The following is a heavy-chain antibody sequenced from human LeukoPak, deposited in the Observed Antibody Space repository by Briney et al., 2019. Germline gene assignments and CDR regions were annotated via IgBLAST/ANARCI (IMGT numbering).Heavy chain of an antibody. J-gene: IGHJ4*02. D-gene: IGHD3-3*02. CDR3: ARDFIAQSPIPAF. V-gene: IGHV4-30-2*06. CDR2: IYHGGGA. CDR1: GDSISRSGSS. Sequence: SETLSLTCAVSGDSISRSGSSWSWIRQSPGKGLEWIGYIYHGGGAYYNPSLKSRVTISLDKSKNQFSPKLSSVTAADTAVYYCARDFIAQSPIPAFWGQGTLVSVSS.